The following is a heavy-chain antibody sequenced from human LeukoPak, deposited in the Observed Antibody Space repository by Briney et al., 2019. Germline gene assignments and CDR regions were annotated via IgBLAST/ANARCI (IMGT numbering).Heavy chain of an antibody. Sequence: ASVKVSCKASGYTFTGYYMHWVRQAPGQGLEWMGWINPNSGGTNYAQKFQGRVTMTRDTSISTAYMELSRLRSDDTAVYYCARGDIVVVPAAISGALAIDYWGQGTLVTVSS. D-gene: IGHD2-2*02. CDR2: INPNSGGT. CDR3: ARGDIVVVPAAISGALAIDY. CDR1: GYTFTGYY. J-gene: IGHJ4*02. V-gene: IGHV1-2*02.